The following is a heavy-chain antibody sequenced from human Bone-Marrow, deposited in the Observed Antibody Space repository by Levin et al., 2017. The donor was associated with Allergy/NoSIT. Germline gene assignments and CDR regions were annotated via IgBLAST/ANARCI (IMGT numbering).Heavy chain of an antibody. CDR1: GFTFNTYA. CDR3: VKDFGRKDLQQLITYGMDV. D-gene: IGHD3/OR15-3a*01. CDR2: ISFDASNK. Sequence: GGSLRLSCAASGFTFNTYAMHWVRQAPDRGLEWVAAISFDASNKYYADSVKGRFTISRDNSKNTLYLQMNSLRAEEKAVYYCVKDFGRKDLQQLITYGMDVWGQGTRVTVTS. V-gene: IGHV3-30*18. J-gene: IGHJ6*02.